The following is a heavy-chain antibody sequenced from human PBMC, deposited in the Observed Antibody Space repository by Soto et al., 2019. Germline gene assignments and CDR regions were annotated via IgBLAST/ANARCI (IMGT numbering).Heavy chain of an antibody. J-gene: IGHJ6*02. CDR1: GYIFTNYD. D-gene: IGHD2-21*01. V-gene: IGHV1-18*01. CDR3: ARFASAPYYYYGVDV. Sequence: QVQLVQSETEVKKPGASVKVSCKASGYIFTNYDITWVRQAPGQGLEWMGWVSGYNGNTKYAQKFQDRVTMTTDTSTSTVYMELRSLRSDDTAVYYCARFASAPYYYYGVDVWGQETTVFVSS. CDR2: VSGYNGNT.